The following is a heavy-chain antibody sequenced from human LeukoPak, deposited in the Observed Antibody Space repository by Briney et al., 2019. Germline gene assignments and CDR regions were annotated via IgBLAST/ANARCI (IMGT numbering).Heavy chain of an antibody. D-gene: IGHD3-10*01. CDR3: ATERITMVRGVTDVDY. CDR2: ISSSSSYI. Sequence: GGSLRLSCAASGFTFSSYSMNWVRQAPGKGLEWVSSISSSSSYIYYADSVKDRFTISRDNAKNSLYLQMNSLRAEDTAVYYCATERITMVRGVTDVDYWGQGTLVTVSS. J-gene: IGHJ4*02. CDR1: GFTFSSYS. V-gene: IGHV3-21*01.